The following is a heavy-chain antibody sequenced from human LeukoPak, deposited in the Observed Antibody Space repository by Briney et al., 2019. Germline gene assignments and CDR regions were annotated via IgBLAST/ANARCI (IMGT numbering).Heavy chain of an antibody. CDR3: AKTGGYSNYYFDY. V-gene: IGHV3-9*01. J-gene: IGHJ4*02. Sequence: AGGSLRLSCAASGFTFDDYAMHWVRQAPGKGLEWVSGISWNSGSIGHADSVKGRFTISRDNAKNSLYLQMNSLRTEDTALYYCAKTGGYSNYYFDYWGQGTLVTVSS. CDR2: ISWNSGSI. CDR1: GFTFDDYA. D-gene: IGHD4-4*01.